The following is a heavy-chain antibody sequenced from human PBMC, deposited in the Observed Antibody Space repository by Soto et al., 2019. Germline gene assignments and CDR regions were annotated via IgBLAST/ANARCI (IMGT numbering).Heavy chain of an antibody. Sequence: PEETLSVTCPVSGGSVSSGSYYWSWIRQPPGKRLEWIGYIYYSGSTNYNPPLKSRVTISVDTYKNQFSLKLSSVTAADTAVYYCARGIVLVTAMRGLYYYYYGMDVWGQGTTVTVSS. V-gene: IGHV4-61*01. D-gene: IGHD2-21*02. CDR3: ARGIVLVTAMRGLYYYYYGMDV. CDR1: GGSVSSGSYY. CDR2: IYYSGST. J-gene: IGHJ6*02.